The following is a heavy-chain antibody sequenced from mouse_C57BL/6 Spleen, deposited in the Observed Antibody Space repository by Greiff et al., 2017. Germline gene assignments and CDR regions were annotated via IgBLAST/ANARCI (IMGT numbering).Heavy chain of an antibody. V-gene: IGHV5-4*01. J-gene: IGHJ2*01. CDR1: GFTFSSYA. Sequence: EVQLVESGGGLVKPGGSLKLSCAASGFTFSSYAMSWVRQTPEKRLEWVATISDGGSYTYYPDNVKGRFTISRDNAKNNLYLQMSHLKSEDTAMYYCARDPGTAFDYGGQGTTLTVSS. CDR2: ISDGGSYT. D-gene: IGHD4-1*01. CDR3: ARDPGTAFDY.